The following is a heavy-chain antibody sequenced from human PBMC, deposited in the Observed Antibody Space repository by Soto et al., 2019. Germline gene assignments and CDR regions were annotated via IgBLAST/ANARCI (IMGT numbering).Heavy chain of an antibody. Sequence: QVQLVESGGGVVQPGRSLRLSCAASGFTFSSYAMHWVRQAPGQGLEWVAVISYDGSNKYYADSVKGRFTISRDNSKNTMYLQMNSLRAEDTAVYYCARPLWRDDYNWGYFDLWGRCTRVTVS. CDR2: ISYDGSNK. CDR1: GFTFSSYA. V-gene: IGHV3-30-3*01. D-gene: IGHD4-4*01. J-gene: IGHJ2*01. CDR3: ARPLWRDDYNWGYFDL.